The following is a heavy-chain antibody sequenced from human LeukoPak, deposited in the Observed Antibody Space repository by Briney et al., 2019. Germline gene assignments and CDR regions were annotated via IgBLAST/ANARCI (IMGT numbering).Heavy chain of an antibody. D-gene: IGHD1-26*01. CDR3: ATTGSGSYYDY. CDR2: INDDETST. CDR1: GFSFSSSW. Sequence: GGSLRLSCAASGFSFSSSWMHWVRHVPGKGLEWVSRINDDETSTTYAESVKGRFTISRDNAKNTLFLQMNSLRAEDAAVYYCATTGSGSYYDYWGQGTLVTVSS. V-gene: IGHV3-74*01. J-gene: IGHJ4*02.